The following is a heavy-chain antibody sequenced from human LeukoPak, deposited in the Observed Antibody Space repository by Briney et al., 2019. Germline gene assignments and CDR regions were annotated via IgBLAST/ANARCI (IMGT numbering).Heavy chain of an antibody. J-gene: IGHJ6*02. Sequence: GGSLRLSCAASGFTFSSYSMNWVRQAPGKGLEWVSSISSSSSYIYYADSVKGRFTISRDNAKNSLYLQMNSLRAEDTAVYYCARDGTYYGDPYGMDVWGQGTTVTVSS. CDR1: GFTFSSYS. V-gene: IGHV3-21*01. D-gene: IGHD4-17*01. CDR3: ARDGTYYGDPYGMDV. CDR2: ISSSSSYI.